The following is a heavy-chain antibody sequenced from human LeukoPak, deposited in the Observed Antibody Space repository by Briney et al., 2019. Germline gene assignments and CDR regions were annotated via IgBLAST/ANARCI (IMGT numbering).Heavy chain of an antibody. Sequence: QPGGSLRLSCAASGFTFSSYWMHWVRQAPGKGLVWVSRINSDGSSTSYADSVKGRFTISRDNSKNTLYLQMNSLRAEDTAVYYCAPSRRSSGYYYWGQGTLVTVSS. V-gene: IGHV3-74*01. CDR3: APSRRSSGYYY. CDR2: INSDGSST. J-gene: IGHJ4*02. CDR1: GFTFSSYW. D-gene: IGHD3-22*01.